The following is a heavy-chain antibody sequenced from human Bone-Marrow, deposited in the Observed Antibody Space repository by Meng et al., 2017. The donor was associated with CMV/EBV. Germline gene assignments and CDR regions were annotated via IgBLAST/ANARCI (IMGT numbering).Heavy chain of an antibody. D-gene: IGHD1-26*01. V-gene: IGHV3-21*01. CDR3: ARDRESYWAY. J-gene: IGHJ4*02. Sequence: GEALKISCAASGFTFSSDSMNWVRQAPGKGLEWVSSISSSSSYIYYADSVKGRFTISRDNAKNSLYLQMNSLRAEDTAVYYCARDRESYWAYWGQGTLVTVS. CDR2: ISSSSSYI. CDR1: GFTFSSDS.